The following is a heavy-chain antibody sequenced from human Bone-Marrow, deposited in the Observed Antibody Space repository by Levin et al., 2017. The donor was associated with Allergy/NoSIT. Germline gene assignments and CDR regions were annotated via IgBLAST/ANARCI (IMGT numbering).Heavy chain of an antibody. D-gene: IGHD2-2*01. CDR3: ARAEWYQLPNGA. Sequence: GGSLRLSCKASGYTFTSYDINWVRQATGQGLEWMGWMNPNSGNTGYAQKFQGRVTMTRNTSISTAYMELSSLRSEDTAVYYCARAEWYQLPNGAWGQGTLVTVSS. CDR2: MNPNSGNT. J-gene: IGHJ4*02. V-gene: IGHV1-8*01. CDR1: GYTFTSYD.